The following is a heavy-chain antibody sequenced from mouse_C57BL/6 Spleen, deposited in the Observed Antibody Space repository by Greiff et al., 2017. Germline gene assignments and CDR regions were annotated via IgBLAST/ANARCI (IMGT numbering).Heavy chain of an antibody. J-gene: IGHJ3*01. CDR1: GYTFTSYD. CDR3: SPLITTVVAPLAY. Sequence: QVQLKESGPELVKPGASVKLSCKASGYTFTSYDINWVKQRPGQGLEWIGWIYPRDGSTKYNEKFKGKATLTVDTSSSTAYMELHSLTSENSAVYFCSPLITTVVAPLAYWGQETLVAVSA. D-gene: IGHD1-1*01. CDR2: IYPRDGST. V-gene: IGHV1-85*01.